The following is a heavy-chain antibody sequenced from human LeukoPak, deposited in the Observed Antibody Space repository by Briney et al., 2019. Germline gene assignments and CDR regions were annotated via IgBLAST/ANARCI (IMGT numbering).Heavy chain of an antibody. CDR1: GGSFSGYY. Sequence: SETLSLTCAVYGGSFSGYYWSWIRQPPGKGLEWIGEINHSGSTNYNPSLKSRVTISVDTSKNQFSLKLSSVTAADTAVYYCAIGRGRRPAAIFDYWGQGTLITVSS. D-gene: IGHD2-2*02. J-gene: IGHJ4*02. V-gene: IGHV4-34*01. CDR3: AIGRGRRPAAIFDY. CDR2: INHSGST.